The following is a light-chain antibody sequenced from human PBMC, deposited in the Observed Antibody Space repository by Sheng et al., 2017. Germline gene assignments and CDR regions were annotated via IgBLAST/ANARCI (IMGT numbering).Light chain of an antibody. CDR2: EVT. V-gene: IGLV2-23*02. Sequence: QSALTQPASVSGSPGQSITISCTGTSSDVGSYNFVSWYQQVPGNAPKLIIYEVTKRPSGVSNRFSGSKSGNTASLTISGLQADDEADYYCCSYAISSSYVFGTGQGHR. CDR1: SSDVGSYNF. CDR3: CSYAISSSYV. J-gene: IGLJ1*01.